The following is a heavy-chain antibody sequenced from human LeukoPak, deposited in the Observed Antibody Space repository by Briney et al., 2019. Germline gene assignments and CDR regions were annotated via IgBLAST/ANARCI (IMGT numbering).Heavy chain of an antibody. V-gene: IGHV3-30*18. CDR2: ISYDGSNK. CDR3: AKGEGNPNYFDY. Sequence: GGSLRLSCAASGFTFSSYAMSWVRQAPGKGLEWVAVISYDGSNKYYADSVKGRFTISRDNSKNTLYLQMNSLRAEDTAVYYCAKGEGNPNYFDYWGQGTLVTVSS. CDR1: GFTFSSYA. J-gene: IGHJ4*02.